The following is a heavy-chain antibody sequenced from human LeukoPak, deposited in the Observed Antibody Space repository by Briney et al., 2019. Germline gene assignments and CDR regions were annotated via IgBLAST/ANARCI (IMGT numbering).Heavy chain of an antibody. CDR3: ARGLSSGWSGGSDY. V-gene: IGHV4-39*07. D-gene: IGHD6-19*01. J-gene: IGHJ4*02. Sequence: PSETLSLTCTVSGGSISSSSYYWGWIRQPPGKGLEWIGSIYYSGSTYYNPSLKSRVTISVDTSKNQFSLKLSSVTAADTAVYYCARGLSSGWSGGSDYWGQGTLVTVSS. CDR2: IYYSGST. CDR1: GGSISSSSYY.